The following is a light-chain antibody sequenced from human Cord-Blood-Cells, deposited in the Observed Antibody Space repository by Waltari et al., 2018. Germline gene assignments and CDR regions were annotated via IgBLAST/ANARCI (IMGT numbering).Light chain of an antibody. V-gene: IGLV1-40*01. Sequence: QSVLTQPPSVSGAPGQRVTISCTASSSNIGAGYDVHWYQQLPGTAPNLLIYGNSNRPSGVPDRFSGSKSGTSASLAITGLQAEDEADYYCQSYDSSLSGVVFGGGTKLTVL. CDR1: SSNIGAGYD. J-gene: IGLJ2*01. CDR3: QSYDSSLSGVV. CDR2: GNS.